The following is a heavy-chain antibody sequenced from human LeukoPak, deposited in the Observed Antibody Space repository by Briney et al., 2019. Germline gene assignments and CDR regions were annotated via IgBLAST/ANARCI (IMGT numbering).Heavy chain of an antibody. V-gene: IGHV3-11*04. CDR2: ISSSGSTI. D-gene: IGHD3-22*01. J-gene: IGHJ4*02. CDR3: ARDLLPYYYDSSGYPPLGH. CDR1: GFTFSDYY. Sequence: GGSLRLSCAASGFTFSDYYMSWLRQAPGKGLEWVSYISSSGSTIYYADSVKGRFTISRDNAKNSLYLQMNSLRAEDTAVYYCARDLLPYYYDSSGYPPLGHWGQGTLVTVSS.